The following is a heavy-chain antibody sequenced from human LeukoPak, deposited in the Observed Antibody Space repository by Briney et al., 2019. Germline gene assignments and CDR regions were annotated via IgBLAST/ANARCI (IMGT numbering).Heavy chain of an antibody. CDR3: AKEGTGHDDIQEYYFDP. CDR1: GFNFRDHT. V-gene: IGHV3-43*01. D-gene: IGHD5-12*01. Sequence: GSLRLSCVASGFNFRDHTMYWVRHPPPKALELVGLITWDGATTYYADSLKRPITISRDNSRNSLFLQIPSLRNEDNGLYYCAKEGTGHDDIQEYYFDPWGQGTVVTVSS. CDR2: ITWDGATT. J-gene: IGHJ4*02.